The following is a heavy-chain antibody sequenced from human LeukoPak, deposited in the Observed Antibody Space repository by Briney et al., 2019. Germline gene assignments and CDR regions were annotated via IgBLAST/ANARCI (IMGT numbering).Heavy chain of an antibody. CDR3: ASRFDGSGSFVY. J-gene: IGHJ4*02. CDR1: GDSISSTRW. D-gene: IGHD3-10*01. V-gene: IGHV4-4*02. Sequence: SETLSLTCAVSGDSISSTRWWSWVRQPPGKGLEWIGEIYHSGSTTYNPSLKSRVTISVDKSKNQFSLRLTSVTAADTAVYYCASRFDGSGSFVYWGQGALVTVSS. CDR2: IYHSGST.